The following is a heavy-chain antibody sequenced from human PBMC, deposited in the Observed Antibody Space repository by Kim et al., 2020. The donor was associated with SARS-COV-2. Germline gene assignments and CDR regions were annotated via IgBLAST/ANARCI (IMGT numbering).Heavy chain of an antibody. CDR2: IRSKANTYAT. J-gene: IGHJ3*02. CDR1: GFTFSVSA. V-gene: IGHV3-73*01. Sequence: GGSLRLSCAASGFTFSVSAIHWVRQASGKGLEWVGRIRSKANTYATAYAASVKGRFSISRDDSKNTAYLQMNSLKTADTAVDYCTSAPGKTLAFWDAFD. CDR3: TSAPGKTLAFWDAFD. D-gene: IGHD1-1*01.